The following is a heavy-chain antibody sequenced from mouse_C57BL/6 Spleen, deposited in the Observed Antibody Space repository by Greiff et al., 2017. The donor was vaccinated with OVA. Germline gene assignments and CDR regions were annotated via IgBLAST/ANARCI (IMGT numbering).Heavy chain of an antibody. CDR1: GYSFTGYY. Sequence: VQLQQSVPELVKPGASVKISCKASGYSFTGYYMNWVKQSPEKSLEWIGEINPSTGGTTYNPKFKAKATLTVDTSSSTAYLQLSSLTSEDSAVDAGARDYDYDGAWFGYWGQGTLVTVSA. CDR3: ARDYDYDGAWFGY. CDR2: INPSTGGT. J-gene: IGHJ3*01. V-gene: IGHV1-42*01. D-gene: IGHD2-4*01.